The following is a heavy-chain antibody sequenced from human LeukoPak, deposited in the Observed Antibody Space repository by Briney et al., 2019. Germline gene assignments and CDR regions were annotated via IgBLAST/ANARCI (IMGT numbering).Heavy chain of an antibody. J-gene: IGHJ4*02. Sequence: GGSLRLSCAASGFTLSNYAMSWVRQAPGKGLEWVSAISGSDGSTNYADSVKGRFTISRDNSKNTLYLQMNSLRAEDTAVYYCAKRWGFTSRYFDYWGQGTLVTVSS. CDR1: GFTLSNYA. V-gene: IGHV3-23*01. CDR3: AKRWGFTSRYFDY. D-gene: IGHD2-2*01. CDR2: ISGSDGST.